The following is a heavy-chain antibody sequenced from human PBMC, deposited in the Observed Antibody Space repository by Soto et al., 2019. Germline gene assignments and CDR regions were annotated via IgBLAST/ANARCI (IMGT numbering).Heavy chain of an antibody. V-gene: IGHV3-23*01. CDR3: ASQAYYYGSGSSYY. Sequence: PGGSLRLSCAASGFTFSSCAMSWVRQAPGKGLEWVSAISGSGGSTYYADSVKGRFTISRDNSKNTLYLQMNSLRAEDTAVYYCASQAYYYGSGSSYYWGQGTLVTVSS. D-gene: IGHD3-10*01. CDR1: GFTFSSCA. J-gene: IGHJ4*02. CDR2: ISGSGGST.